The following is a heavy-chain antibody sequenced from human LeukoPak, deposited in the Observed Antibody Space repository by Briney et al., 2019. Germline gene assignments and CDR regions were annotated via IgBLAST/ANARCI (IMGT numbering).Heavy chain of an antibody. CDR1: GDSINSGTYY. V-gene: IGHV4-39*01. J-gene: IGHJ4*02. D-gene: IGHD3-3*01. CDR3: ARHHKRVSGVVSGTVDY. Sequence: SETLSFTCTVSGDSINSGTYYWGWIRQPPGKGLEWIGSIYYSGSTYYNPSLKSRVTISVDTSKNQFSLRLTSVTDADTAIYYCARHHKRVSGVVSGTVDYWGQGTLVTVSS. CDR2: IYYSGST.